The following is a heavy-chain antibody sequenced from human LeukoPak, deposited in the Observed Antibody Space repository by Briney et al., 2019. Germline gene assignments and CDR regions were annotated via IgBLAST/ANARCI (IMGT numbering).Heavy chain of an antibody. CDR2: ISAYNDNT. D-gene: IGHD3-9*01. Sequence: ASVKVSCKASGYTVTSYGISWVRQAPGQGLEWMGWISAYNDNTNYAQKLQGRVTMTTDTSTSTAYMELRSLRSDDTAVYDCARVHYDILTGYSYFDYGGQGTLVTVSS. CDR1: GYTVTSYG. CDR3: ARVHYDILTGYSYFDY. V-gene: IGHV1-18*01. J-gene: IGHJ4*02.